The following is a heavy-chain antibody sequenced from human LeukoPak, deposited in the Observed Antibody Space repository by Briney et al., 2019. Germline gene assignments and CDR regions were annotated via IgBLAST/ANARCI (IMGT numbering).Heavy chain of an antibody. D-gene: IGHD1-26*01. J-gene: IGHJ4*02. V-gene: IGHV3-53*01. Sequence: QSGGSLRLSCAASGFTVSSNYMSWVRQAPGKGLEWVSVIYSGGSTYYADSVKGRFTISRDNSKNTLFLQMNSLRAEDTAVYYCARTGKGGSYSDYWGQGTLVTVSS. CDR1: GFTVSSNY. CDR2: IYSGGST. CDR3: ARTGKGGSYSDY.